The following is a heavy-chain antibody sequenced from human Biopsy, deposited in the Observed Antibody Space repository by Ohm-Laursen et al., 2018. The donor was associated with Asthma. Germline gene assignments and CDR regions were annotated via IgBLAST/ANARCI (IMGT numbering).Heavy chain of an antibody. J-gene: IGHJ4*02. CDR2: ISYDGSNK. Sequence: RSLRLSCAASGFTFSSYAMHWVRQAPGKGLEWVAVISYDGSNKYYADSVKGRFTISRDNSKNTLYLQTNSLRAEDTAVYYCARDLHPTNHLGELSEGFDYWGQGTLVTVSS. CDR1: GFTFSSYA. V-gene: IGHV3-30-3*01. D-gene: IGHD3-16*02. CDR3: ARDLHPTNHLGELSEGFDY.